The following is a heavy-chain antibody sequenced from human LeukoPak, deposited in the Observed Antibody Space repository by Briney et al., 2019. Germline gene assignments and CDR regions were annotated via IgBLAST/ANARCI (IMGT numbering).Heavy chain of an antibody. Sequence: ASVKVSCKASGYNFTSHGISWVRQAPGQGLEWMGWISVYNGNTNYAQKLQGRVTMTTDTSTSTAYMELSRLRSDDTAVYYCAREIVATDAFDIWGQGTMVTVSS. CDR3: AREIVATDAFDI. V-gene: IGHV1-18*01. D-gene: IGHD5-12*01. CDR1: GYNFTSHG. CDR2: ISVYNGNT. J-gene: IGHJ3*02.